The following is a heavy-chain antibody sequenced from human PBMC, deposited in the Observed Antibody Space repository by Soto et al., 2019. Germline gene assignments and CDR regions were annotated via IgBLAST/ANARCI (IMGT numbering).Heavy chain of an antibody. CDR1: GGTFSSYT. CDR2: IIPILGIA. Sequence: QVQLVQSGAEVKKPGSSVKVSCKASGGTFSSYTISWVRQAPGQGLEWMGRIIPILGIANYAQKFQGRVTITADKSTSTAYMELSSLRSEDTAVYYCARFYGITGTSTPGMDVWGQGTTVTVSS. CDR3: ARFYGITGTSTPGMDV. D-gene: IGHD1-20*01. J-gene: IGHJ6*02. V-gene: IGHV1-69*02.